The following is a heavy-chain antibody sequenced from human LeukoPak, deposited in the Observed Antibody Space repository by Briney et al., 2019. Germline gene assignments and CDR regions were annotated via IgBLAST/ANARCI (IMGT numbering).Heavy chain of an antibody. Sequence: SETLSLTCTVSGGSISSYYWSWIRQPAGKGLEWIGRIYTNGSTNYNPSLKSRVTMSVDTSKNQFSLKLSSVTAADTAVYYCARGTNYYGSGSLFDYWGQGTLVTVSS. D-gene: IGHD3-10*01. CDR2: IYTNGST. J-gene: IGHJ4*02. CDR1: GGSISSYY. CDR3: ARGTNYYGSGSLFDY. V-gene: IGHV4-4*07.